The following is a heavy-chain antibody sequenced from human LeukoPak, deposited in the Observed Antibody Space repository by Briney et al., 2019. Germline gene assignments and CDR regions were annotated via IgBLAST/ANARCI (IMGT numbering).Heavy chain of an antibody. CDR3: ARSHTYYDFWSGSRYNWFDP. CDR1: GGSFSGYY. D-gene: IGHD3-3*01. CDR2: INHSGST. J-gene: IGHJ5*02. V-gene: IGHV4-34*01. Sequence: SETLSLTCAVYGGSFSGYYWSWIRQPPGKGLEWIGEINHSGSTNYNPSLKSRVTISVDTSKNQFSLKLSSVTAADTAVYYCARSHTYYDFWSGSRYNWFDPWAREPWSPSPQ.